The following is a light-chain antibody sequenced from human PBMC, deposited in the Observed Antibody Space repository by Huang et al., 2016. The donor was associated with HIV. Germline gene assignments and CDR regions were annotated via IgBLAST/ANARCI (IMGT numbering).Light chain of an antibody. CDR1: QGVHNSY. V-gene: IGKV3-20*01. CDR3: QQYGTLPYT. CDR2: GAS. Sequence: EIVLTQSPVTLSLSPGEGASLYCRASQGVHNSYLAWYQQKPGQAPRLLIFGASNRATGVPHRFRGSESGTDFTLTISGLDPEDFAVYYCQQYGTLPYTFGQGTKLEI. J-gene: IGKJ2*01.